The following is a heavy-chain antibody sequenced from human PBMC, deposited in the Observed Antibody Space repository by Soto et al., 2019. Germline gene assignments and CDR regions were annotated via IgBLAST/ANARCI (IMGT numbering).Heavy chain of an antibody. D-gene: IGHD1-26*01. CDR3: AKRGSGSQFDY. J-gene: IGHJ4*02. V-gene: IGHV3-23*01. CDR2: ISGSGGST. CDR1: GLTFSSDA. Sequence: EVQLLESGGGLVQPGGSLRLSCAASGLTFSSDAMSWVRQAPGKGLEWVSVISGSGGSTYYADSGKGRFTISRDTSKNTVYLQMNSQRAEDTAVYYCAKRGSGSQFDYWGQGTLVTVSS.